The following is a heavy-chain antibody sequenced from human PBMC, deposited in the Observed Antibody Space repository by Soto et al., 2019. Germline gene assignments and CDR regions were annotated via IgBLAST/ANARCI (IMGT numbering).Heavy chain of an antibody. V-gene: IGHV5-51*01. CDR2: IYPGDSDI. CDR3: ARDGRSSSGIDY. CDR1: GYSFISHW. D-gene: IGHD6-6*01. Sequence: GESLKISCKGSGYSFISHWIGWVRQMPGKGLEWMASIYPGDSDIRYSPSFQGQVIISADKSITTAYLQWSTLKASDTAMYYCARDGRSSSGIDYWGQGTLVTVSA. J-gene: IGHJ4*02.